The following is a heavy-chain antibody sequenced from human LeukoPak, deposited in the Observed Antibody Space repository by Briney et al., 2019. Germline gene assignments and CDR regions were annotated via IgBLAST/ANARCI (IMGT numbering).Heavy chain of an antibody. V-gene: IGHV4-59*06. CDR3: ARVNLDTGYYFDY. CDR1: GDSISSYY. J-gene: IGHJ4*02. D-gene: IGHD1-14*01. CDR2: IDYSGST. Sequence: SETLSLTCTVSGDSISSYYWSWIPQPPGKGLEWIGYIDYSGSTYCNPSLKSRVTISVDTSKTQCSLELSSVTAADTAVYYCARVNLDTGYYFDYWGQGTLVTVSS.